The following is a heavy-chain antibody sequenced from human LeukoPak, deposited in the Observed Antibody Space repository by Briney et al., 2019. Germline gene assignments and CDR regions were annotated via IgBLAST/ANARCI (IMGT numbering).Heavy chain of an antibody. CDR1: GGSISSYY. Sequence: SETLSLTCTVSGGSISSYYWSWIRQPPGKGLEWIGYIYYSGSTNYNPSLKSRVTISLDTSKNQFSLKLSSVTAADTAVYYCARAGVWFGATWFDPWGQGTLVTVSS. CDR3: ARAGVWFGATWFDP. CDR2: IYYSGST. D-gene: IGHD3-10*01. V-gene: IGHV4-59*12. J-gene: IGHJ5*02.